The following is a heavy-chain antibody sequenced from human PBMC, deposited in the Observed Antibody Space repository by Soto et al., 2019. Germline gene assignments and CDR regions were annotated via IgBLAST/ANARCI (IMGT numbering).Heavy chain of an antibody. D-gene: IGHD6-13*01. CDR1: GFTFDDYA. V-gene: IGHV3-9*01. CDR2: INWNSGSI. CDR3: VKDESINWYSGHFRH. Sequence: GGSLRLSCAASGFTFDDYAMHWVRQVPGKGLEWVSGINWNSGSIGYGDSVKGRFAISRDNAKNSLHLQMNSLSAEDTAFYYCVKDESINWYSGHFRHWGQGTLVTVPQ. J-gene: IGHJ1*01.